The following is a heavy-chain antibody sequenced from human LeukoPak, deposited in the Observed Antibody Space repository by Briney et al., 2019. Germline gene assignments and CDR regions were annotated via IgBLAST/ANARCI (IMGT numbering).Heavy chain of an antibody. CDR2: INHSGST. CDR3: ARPRALDLQLLDY. CDR1: GGSFSGYY. V-gene: IGHV4-34*01. Sequence: SETLSLTCAVYGGSFSGYYWSWIRQPPGKGLEWIGEINHSGSTNYNPSLKSRVTISVDTSKNQFSLKLSSVTASDTAMYYCARPRALDLQLLDYWGQGTLVTVSS. D-gene: IGHD5-18*01. J-gene: IGHJ4*02.